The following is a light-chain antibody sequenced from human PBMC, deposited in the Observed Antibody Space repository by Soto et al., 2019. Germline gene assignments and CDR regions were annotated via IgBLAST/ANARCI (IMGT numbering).Light chain of an antibody. Sequence: AIQLTQSPSSLSASVGDRVTITCRASQGISSSLAWYQQKPGKAPKLLIYDASRLESGVPSRFSGSGTGTDVTLTISSLQPEDSATHYCQQFNSYPHELTFGGGTKVEIK. CDR2: DAS. CDR1: QGISSS. V-gene: IGKV1-13*02. J-gene: IGKJ4*01. CDR3: QQFNSYPHELT.